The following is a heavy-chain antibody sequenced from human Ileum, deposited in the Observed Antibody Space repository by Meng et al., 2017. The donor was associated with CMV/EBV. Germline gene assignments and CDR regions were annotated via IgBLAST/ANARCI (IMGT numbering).Heavy chain of an antibody. D-gene: IGHD3-3*01. V-gene: IGHV3-33*03. CDR1: GFSFSAYG. J-gene: IGHJ6*02. CDR3: AKDLWHYDYWRVNYADYYYYGMDV. CDR2: IWYDASNK. Sequence: GGSLRLSCAASGFSFSAYGMHWVRQAPGKGLEGVALIWYDASNKYYADSVKGRFTISRDNSMNTLYLQMNSLRAEDTAVYYCAKDLWHYDYWRVNYADYYYYGMDVWGQGTTVTVSS.